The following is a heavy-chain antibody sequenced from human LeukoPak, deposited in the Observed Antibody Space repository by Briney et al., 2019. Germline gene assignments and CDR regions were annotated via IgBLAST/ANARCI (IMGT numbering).Heavy chain of an antibody. CDR3: ARGALLWFGDRMEYYFDY. D-gene: IGHD3-10*01. V-gene: IGHV4-38-2*01. Sequence: SETLSLTCAVYGGSFSGYYWGWIRQPPGKGLEWIGSIYHSGRTFYNPSLKSRVTISVDTSKNQFSLKLTSVTAADTAVYYCARGALLWFGDRMEYYFDYWGQGTLLTVSS. J-gene: IGHJ4*02. CDR2: IYHSGRT. CDR1: GGSFSGYY.